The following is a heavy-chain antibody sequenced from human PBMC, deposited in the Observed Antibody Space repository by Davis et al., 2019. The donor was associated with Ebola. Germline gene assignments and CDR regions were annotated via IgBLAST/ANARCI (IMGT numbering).Heavy chain of an antibody. CDR2: IIPIFGTA. D-gene: IGHD6-19*01. J-gene: IGHJ3*02. CDR1: GYTFTSYG. CDR3: ARDNGSGWKIDAFDI. V-gene: IGHV1-69*13. Sequence: SVKVSCKASGYTFTSYGISWVRQAPGQGLEWMGGIIPIFGTANYAQKFQGRVTITADESTSTAYMELSSLRSEDTAVYYCARDNGSGWKIDAFDIWGQGTMVTVSS.